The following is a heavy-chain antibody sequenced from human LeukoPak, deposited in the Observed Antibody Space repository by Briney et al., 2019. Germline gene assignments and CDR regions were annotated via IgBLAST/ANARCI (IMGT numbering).Heavy chain of an antibody. V-gene: IGHV4-34*01. CDR3: ARGLVRYSSSWYILRWFDP. D-gene: IGHD6-13*01. Sequence: SETLSLTCAVYGGSFSGYYWSWIRQPPGKGLEWIGEINHSGSTNYNQSLKSRVTISVDTSKNQFSLKLSSVTAADTAVYYCARGLVRYSSSWYILRWFDPWGQGTLVTVSS. J-gene: IGHJ5*02. CDR2: INHSGST. CDR1: GGSFSGYY.